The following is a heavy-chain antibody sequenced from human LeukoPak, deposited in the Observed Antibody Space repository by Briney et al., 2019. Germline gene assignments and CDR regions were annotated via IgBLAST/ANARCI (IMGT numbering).Heavy chain of an antibody. D-gene: IGHD2-2*01. Sequence: KSGGSLRLSCAASGFTFSDYYMSWIRQAPGKGLEWVSYISSSGSTIYYADSVKGRFTISRDNAKNSLYLQMNSLRAEDTAVYYCARVPLGLYCSSTSCYFDYWGQGTLVTVSS. CDR3: ARVPLGLYCSSTSCYFDY. CDR2: ISSSGSTI. J-gene: IGHJ4*02. V-gene: IGHV3-11*01. CDR1: GFTFSDYY.